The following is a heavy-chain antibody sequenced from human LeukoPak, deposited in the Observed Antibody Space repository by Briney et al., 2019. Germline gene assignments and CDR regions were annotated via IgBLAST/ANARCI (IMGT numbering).Heavy chain of an antibody. Sequence: GGSLRLSCAASGFTFSSYWMSWVRQALGKGLEWVANIKQDGSEKYYVDSVKGRFTISRDNAKNSLYLQMNSLRAEDTAVYYCAREVGSGSLHKTYYYYYMDVWGKGTTVTVSS. CDR2: IKQDGSEK. V-gene: IGHV3-7*01. CDR1: GFTFSSYW. D-gene: IGHD3-10*01. J-gene: IGHJ6*03. CDR3: AREVGSGSLHKTYYYYYMDV.